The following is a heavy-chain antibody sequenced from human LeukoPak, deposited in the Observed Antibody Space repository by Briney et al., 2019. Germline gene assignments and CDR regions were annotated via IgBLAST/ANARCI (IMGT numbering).Heavy chain of an antibody. CDR3: ARGIVGATNDY. CDR2: ISSSSSYI. D-gene: IGHD1-26*01. J-gene: IGHJ4*02. CDR1: GFTFSSYS. Sequence: GGALRLCCAASGFTFSSYSRNWVRQAPGKGLEWVSSISSSSSYIYYADSVKGRFTNSRDNAKNSLYLQMNSLRAEDTAVYYCARGIVGATNDYWGQGTLVTVSS. V-gene: IGHV3-21*01.